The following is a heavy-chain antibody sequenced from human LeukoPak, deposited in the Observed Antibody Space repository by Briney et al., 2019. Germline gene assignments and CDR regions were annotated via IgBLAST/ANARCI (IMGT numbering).Heavy chain of an antibody. D-gene: IGHD5-12*01. J-gene: IGHJ4*02. CDR3: AREYSGYDGTQFDY. V-gene: IGHV4-61*01. Sequence: SETLSLTCTVSGGSVSSGSHYWSWIRQPPGKGLEWIGYIYYSGSTNYNPSLKSRVTMSVDTSKNQFSLKLRSVTAADTAVYYCAREYSGYDGTQFDYWGRGTLVTVSS. CDR2: IYYSGST. CDR1: GGSVSSGSHY.